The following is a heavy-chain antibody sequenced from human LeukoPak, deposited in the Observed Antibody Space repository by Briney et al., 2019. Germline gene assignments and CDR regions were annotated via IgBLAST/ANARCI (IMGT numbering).Heavy chain of an antibody. Sequence: SETLSLTCSVSGDSISSFYWNWIRQSPEKGLEWIGVTHYSGTTNYNPSLKSRVTMSIDTSRQEFFLKLSSVTAADTAVYYCARIAAAGMFGGNDYWGQGTLVTVSS. J-gene: IGHJ4*02. V-gene: IGHV4-59*12. CDR3: ARIAAAGMFGGNDY. CDR2: THYSGTT. D-gene: IGHD6-13*01. CDR1: GDSISSFY.